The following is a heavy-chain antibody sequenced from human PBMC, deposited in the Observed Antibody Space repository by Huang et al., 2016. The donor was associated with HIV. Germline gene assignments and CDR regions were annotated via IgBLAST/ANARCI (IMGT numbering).Heavy chain of an antibody. CDR3: ASPFSFGVALFY. V-gene: IGHV1-46*01. CDR2: SDPSGGST. J-gene: IGHJ4*02. D-gene: IGHD3-3*01. Sequence: QVQLVQSGAEVKKPGASVKVSCKASGYTFTNYYMHWVRQAPGQGLEGMGISDPSGGSTTYAQKCQGRVTMTRDTSARTVYLELRSLRSEDTAIYYCASPFSFGVALFYWGQGTLVTVSS. CDR1: GYTFTNYY.